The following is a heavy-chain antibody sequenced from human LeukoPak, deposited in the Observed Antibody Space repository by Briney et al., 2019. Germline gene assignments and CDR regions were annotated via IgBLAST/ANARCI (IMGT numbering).Heavy chain of an antibody. CDR1: GYTFTSYG. CDR3: AMTKQQLVFDY. J-gene: IGHJ4*02. Sequence: ASVKVSCKASGYTFTSYGISWVRQAPGQGLEWMGWINPNSGGTNYAQKFQGRVTMTRDTSISTAYMELSRLRSDDTAVYYCAMTKQQLVFDYWGQGTLVTVSS. D-gene: IGHD6-13*01. V-gene: IGHV1-2*02. CDR2: INPNSGGT.